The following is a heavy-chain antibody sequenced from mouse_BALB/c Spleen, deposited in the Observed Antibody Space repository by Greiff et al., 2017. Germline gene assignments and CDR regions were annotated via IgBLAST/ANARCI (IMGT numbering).Heavy chain of an antibody. V-gene: IGHV14-3*02. CDR2: IDPANGNT. Sequence: DVQLVESGAELVKPGASVKLSCTASGFNIKDTYMHWVKQRPEQGLEWIGRIDPANGNTKYDPKFQGKATITADTSSNTAYLQLSSLTSEDTAVYYCARDGYYCLDYWGQGTSVTVSS. CDR3: ARDGYYCLDY. CDR1: GFNIKDTY. D-gene: IGHD2-3*01. J-gene: IGHJ4*01.